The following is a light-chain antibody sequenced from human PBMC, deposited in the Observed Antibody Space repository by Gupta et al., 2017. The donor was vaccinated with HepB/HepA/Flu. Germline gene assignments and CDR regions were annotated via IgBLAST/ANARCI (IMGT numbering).Light chain of an antibody. CDR1: SSNSGSYT. J-gene: IGLJ1*01. V-gene: IGLV1-44*01. Sequence: QAVLTQPPSASGTPARTVTISCSGSSSNSGSYTVNWYQRLPGTAPKLLIYGKNERPSGVPVRFSGSKSGTSASLAISGLQSADEAEYYCEAWDDGLKGYIFGAGTKVTVL. CDR2: GKN. CDR3: EAWDDGLKGYI.